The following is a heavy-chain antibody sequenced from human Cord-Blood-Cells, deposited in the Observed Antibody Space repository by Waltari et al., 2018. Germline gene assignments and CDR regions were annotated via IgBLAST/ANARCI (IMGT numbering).Heavy chain of an antibody. J-gene: IGHJ4*02. V-gene: IGHV1-2*02. Sequence: QVQLVQSGAEVKKPGSSVKVSCKASGYTFPGYYMHSVRQAPGQGLEWMGWINPNSGGTNYAQKFQGRVTMTRDTSISTAYMELSRLRSDDTAVYYCARLSLKTGDWVGNRGYWGQGTLVTVSS. CDR1: GYTFPGYY. CDR2: INPNSGGT. CDR3: ARLSLKTGDWVGNRGY. D-gene: IGHD7-27*01.